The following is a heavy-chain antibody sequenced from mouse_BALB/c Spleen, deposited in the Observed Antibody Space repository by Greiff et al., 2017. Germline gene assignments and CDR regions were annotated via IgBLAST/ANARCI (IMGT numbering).Heavy chain of an antibody. D-gene: IGHD2-1*01. CDR3: ARSIGNPLWFAY. Sequence: QVQLQQSGPELVKPGASVKISCKASGYSFTSYYIHWVKQRPGQGLEWIGWIFPGSGNTKYNEKFKGKATLTADTSSSTAYMQLSSLTSEDSAVYFCARSIGNPLWFAYWGQGTLVTVSA. CDR1: GYSFTSYY. V-gene: IGHV1-66*01. J-gene: IGHJ3*01. CDR2: IFPGSGNT.